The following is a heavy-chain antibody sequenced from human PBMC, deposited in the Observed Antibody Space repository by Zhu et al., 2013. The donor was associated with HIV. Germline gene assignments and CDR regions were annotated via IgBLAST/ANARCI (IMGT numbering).Heavy chain of an antibody. Sequence: QVQLVQSGAEVKKPGSSVKVSCKASGGTFSSYAISWVRQAPGQGLEWMGGIIPIFGTANYAQKFQGRVTITADKSTSTAYMELSSLRSEDTAVYYCARGSVVVAAQLTHYGMDVWGQGTTVTVSS. V-gene: IGHV1-69*06. J-gene: IGHJ6*02. CDR1: GGTFSSYA. CDR2: IIPIFGTA. D-gene: IGHD2-15*01. CDR3: ARGSVVVAAQLTHYGMDV.